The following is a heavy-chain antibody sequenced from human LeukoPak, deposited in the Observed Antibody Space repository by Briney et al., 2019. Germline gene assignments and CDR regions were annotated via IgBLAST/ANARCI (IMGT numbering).Heavy chain of an antibody. CDR2: INHSGST. CDR1: GGSFSGYY. V-gene: IGHV4-34*01. CDR3: ARGGGPLDAFDI. J-gene: IGHJ3*02. Sequence: SETLSLTCAVYGGSFSGYYWSWIRQPPGKGLEWIGEINHSGSTNYNPSLKSRVTISVDTSKNQFSLKLSSVTAADAAVYYCARGGGPLDAFDIWGQGTMVTVSS.